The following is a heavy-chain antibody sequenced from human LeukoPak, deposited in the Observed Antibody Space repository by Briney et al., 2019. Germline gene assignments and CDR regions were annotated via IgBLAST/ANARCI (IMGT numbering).Heavy chain of an antibody. CDR3: ATGAHPILSDFDC. CDR2: IYDSGDT. V-gene: IGHV4-59*01. CDR1: GGSISNYC. Sequence: PSETLSLTCTVSGGSISNYCSWIRQPPGKGLEWIGYIYDSGDTNYNPSLKSRVTISLDTSKNQFSLKLSSVTAADTAVYYCATGAHPILSDFDCWGQGILVTVSS. J-gene: IGHJ4*02. D-gene: IGHD3-3*01.